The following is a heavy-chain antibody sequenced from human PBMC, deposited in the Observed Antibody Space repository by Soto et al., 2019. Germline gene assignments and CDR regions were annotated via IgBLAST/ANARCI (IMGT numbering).Heavy chain of an antibody. CDR2: IYQDGST. D-gene: IGHD5-12*01. J-gene: IGHJ6*02. Sequence: QLQLQESGSGLVKASQTLSLTCAVSGAFISTGGYSWAWIRHPPGKGLEWIGYIYQDGSTDYNPSHNARVTMTGDKSKNHFSLKPSPVTAADTAVYYCATGQTVYDHRVMYGLHVWGQGTTVTVSS. CDR1: GAFISTGGYS. V-gene: IGHV4-30-2*01. CDR3: ATGQTVYDHRVMYGLHV.